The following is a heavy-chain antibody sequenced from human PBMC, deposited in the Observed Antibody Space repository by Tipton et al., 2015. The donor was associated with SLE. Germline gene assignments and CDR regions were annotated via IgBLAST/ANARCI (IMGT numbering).Heavy chain of an antibody. CDR1: GFTFSSYA. D-gene: IGHD6-13*01. V-gene: IGHV3-64*01. CDR2: ISSNGGST. J-gene: IGHJ4*02. CDR3: ARDRLGVAAAGTGFDY. Sequence: SLRLSCAASGFTFSSYAMHWVRQAPGKGLEYVSAISSNGGSTYYANSVKGRFTISRDNSKNTLYLQMNSLRAEDTAVYYCARDRLGVAAAGTGFDYWGQGPLVTVSS.